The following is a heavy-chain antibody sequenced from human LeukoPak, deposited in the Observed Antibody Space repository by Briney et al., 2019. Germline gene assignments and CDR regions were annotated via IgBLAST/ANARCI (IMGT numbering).Heavy chain of an antibody. CDR1: GGSISSYY. CDR2: IYYRGST. J-gene: IGHJ4*02. D-gene: IGHD5-18*01. Sequence: SETLSLTCTVSGGSISSYYWSWIRQPPGKGLEWIGYIYYRGSTNYNPSLKTRVTISVDTSKNQYSLKLSSVTAADTAVYYCARHGGYSYGPFVYWGQGTLVTVSS. CDR3: ARHGGYSYGPFVY. V-gene: IGHV4-59*08.